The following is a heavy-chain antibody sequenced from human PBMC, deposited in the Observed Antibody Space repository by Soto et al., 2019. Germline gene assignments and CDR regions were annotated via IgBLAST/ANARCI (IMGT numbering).Heavy chain of an antibody. J-gene: IGHJ4*02. CDR1: GGSISSGGYS. CDR2: IYHSGST. Sequence: QLQLQESGSGLVKPSQTLSLTCAVSGGSISSGGYSWSWIRQPPGKGLEWIGYIYHSGSTYYNPSLKSRVTISVDRSKNQFSLKLSSVTAADTAVYYCARWVARYYYGSGSRYYFDYWGQGTLVTVSS. D-gene: IGHD3-10*01. CDR3: ARWVARYYYGSGSRYYFDY. V-gene: IGHV4-30-2*01.